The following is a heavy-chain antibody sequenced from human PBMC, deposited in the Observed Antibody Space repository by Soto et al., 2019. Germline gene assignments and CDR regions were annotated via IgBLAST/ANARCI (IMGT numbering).Heavy chain of an antibody. Sequence: QVQLVESGGGVVQPGRSLRLSCAASGFTFSSYAMHWVRQAPGKGLDWVAVISHDGSNKYHADSVKGRLTISRDNSKYTLYLQMNSLRAEDTAVYYCARDRGSGSYYDYYYYGMDVWGQGTTVTVSS. V-gene: IGHV3-30-3*01. D-gene: IGHD1-26*01. CDR2: ISHDGSNK. CDR3: ARDRGSGSYYDYYYYGMDV. CDR1: GFTFSSYA. J-gene: IGHJ6*02.